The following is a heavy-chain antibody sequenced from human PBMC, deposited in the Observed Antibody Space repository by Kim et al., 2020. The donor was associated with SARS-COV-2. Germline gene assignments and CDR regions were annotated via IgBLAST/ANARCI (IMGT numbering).Heavy chain of an antibody. CDR3: ASRRTLVAARPRPFDY. Sequence: ASVKVSCKVSGYTLTELSMHWVRQAPGKGLEWMGGFDPEDGETIYAQKFQGRVTMTEDTSTDTAYMELSSLRSEDTAVYYCASRRTLVAARPRPFDYWGQGTLVTVSS. CDR2: FDPEDGET. CDR1: GYTLTELS. V-gene: IGHV1-24*01. D-gene: IGHD6-6*01. J-gene: IGHJ4*02.